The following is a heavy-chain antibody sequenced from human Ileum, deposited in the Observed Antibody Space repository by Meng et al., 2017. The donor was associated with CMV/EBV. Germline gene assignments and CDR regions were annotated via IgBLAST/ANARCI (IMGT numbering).Heavy chain of an antibody. CDR3: AKKLDY. Sequence: LSLTCTVSGDSISSGGYYWTWIRQPPGKGLEWIGYIYYNGLSYYSPSLKSRLTISVDKSKNQFSLKLTSVTAADTAVYYCAKKLDYWGRGTLVTVSS. J-gene: IGHJ4*02. CDR1: GDSISSGGYY. CDR2: IYYNGLS. V-gene: IGHV4-31*03.